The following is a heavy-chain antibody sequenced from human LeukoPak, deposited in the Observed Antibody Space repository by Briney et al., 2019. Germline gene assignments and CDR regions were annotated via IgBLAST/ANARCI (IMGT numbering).Heavy chain of an antibody. CDR3: ASSASSARLDAFDT. CDR2: IYYSGST. J-gene: IGHJ3*02. Sequence: PSETLSLTCTVSGGSISSYYWSWIRQPPGKGLEWIGYIYYSGSTNYNPSLKSRVTISVDTSKNQFSLKLSSVTAADTAIYYCASSASSARLDAFDTWGQGTMVSVSS. CDR1: GGSISSYY. V-gene: IGHV4-59*01.